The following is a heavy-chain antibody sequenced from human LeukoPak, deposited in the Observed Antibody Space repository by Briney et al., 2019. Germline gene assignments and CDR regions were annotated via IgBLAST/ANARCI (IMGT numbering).Heavy chain of an antibody. CDR1: GGSISSGDYY. V-gene: IGHV4-30-4*08. Sequence: PSETLSLTCTVSGGSISSGDYYWSWIRQPPGKGLEWIGYIYYSGSTYYNPSLKSRVTISVDTSKNQFSLKLSSVTAADTAVYYCARDGPPDTIFGVSEFDPWGQGTLVTVSS. J-gene: IGHJ5*02. CDR3: ARDGPPDTIFGVSEFDP. D-gene: IGHD3-3*01. CDR2: IYYSGST.